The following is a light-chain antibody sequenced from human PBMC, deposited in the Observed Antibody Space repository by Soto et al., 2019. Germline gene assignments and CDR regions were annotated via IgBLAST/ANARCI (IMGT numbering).Light chain of an antibody. J-gene: IGKJ4*01. Sequence: EIVLTQSPATLSLSPGERATLSCRASQSVSSYLAWYQQKPGQAPRLLIYDASNRATGIPARFSGSGSGTDFTLTISSLEPEDFADYYGQQLTFGGGTKVDIK. CDR1: QSVSSY. CDR3: QQLT. CDR2: DAS. V-gene: IGKV3-11*01.